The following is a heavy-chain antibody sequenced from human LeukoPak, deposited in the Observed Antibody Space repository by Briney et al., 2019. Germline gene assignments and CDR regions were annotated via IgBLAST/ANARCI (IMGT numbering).Heavy chain of an antibody. J-gene: IGHJ4*02. Sequence: TSETLSLTCAVYGGSFSGYYWSWIRQPPGKGLEWIGEINHSGSTNYNPSLKSRVTISVDTSKNQFSLKLSSVTAADTAVYYCARGPYYDFWSGYPPDYWGQGTLVTVSS. CDR2: INHSGST. D-gene: IGHD3-3*01. V-gene: IGHV4-34*01. CDR1: GGSFSGYY. CDR3: ARGPYYDFWSGYPPDY.